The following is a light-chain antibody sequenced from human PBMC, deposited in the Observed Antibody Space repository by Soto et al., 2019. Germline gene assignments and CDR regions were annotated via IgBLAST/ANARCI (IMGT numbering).Light chain of an antibody. J-gene: IGKJ5*01. CDR2: DVS. CDR3: QQYDNYDIT. Sequence: IQVTHSVSSLSASVREPVTIAGQASQDINKFLNWYQQKPGKAPKLLIYDVSNLETGVPSRFSGSGSETHFTLTINSLQPEDIATYCCQQYDNYDITFGQGTRLEI. CDR1: QDINKF. V-gene: IGKV1-33*01.